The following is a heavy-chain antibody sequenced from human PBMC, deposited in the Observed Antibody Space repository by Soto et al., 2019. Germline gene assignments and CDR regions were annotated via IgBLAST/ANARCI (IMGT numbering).Heavy chain of an antibody. CDR3: ARWPHSYGSGSYFWFDP. D-gene: IGHD3-10*01. CDR1: GYTFTSYG. V-gene: IGHV1-18*01. CDR2: ISAYNGNT. J-gene: IGHJ5*02. Sequence: ASVKVSCKASGYTFTSYGISWVRQAPGQGLEWMGWISAYNGNTNYAQKLQGRVTMTTDTSTSTAYMELRSLRSDDTAVYYCARWPHSYGSGSYFWFDPWGQGTLVTVSS.